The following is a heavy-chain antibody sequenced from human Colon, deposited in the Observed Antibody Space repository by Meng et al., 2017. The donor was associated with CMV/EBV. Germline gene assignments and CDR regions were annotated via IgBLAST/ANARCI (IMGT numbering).Heavy chain of an antibody. J-gene: IGHJ4*02. Sequence: SGDTFSSSYIHWVRRATGQGLEWMGIINPSAGTTGYAKKFQGRVTMTRDTSTSTVFMEVNSLRSDDTGVYYCARGKSTIYYQYYFDYWGQGTLVTVSS. CDR2: INPSAGTT. CDR1: GDTFSSSY. D-gene: IGHD3-22*01. V-gene: IGHV1-46*01. CDR3: ARGKSTIYYQYYFDY.